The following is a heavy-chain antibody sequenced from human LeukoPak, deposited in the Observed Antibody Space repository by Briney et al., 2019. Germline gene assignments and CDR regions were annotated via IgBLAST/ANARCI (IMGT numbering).Heavy chain of an antibody. CDR1: GYTFTGYY. CDR2: INPNSGGT. V-gene: IGHV1-2*02. CDR3: ASHPFGSGSYYNVVYYYYGMDV. D-gene: IGHD3-10*01. J-gene: IGHJ6*02. Sequence: ASVKVSCKASGYTFTGYYMHWVRQAPGQGLEWMGWINPNSGGTNYAQKFQGRVTMARDTSISTAYMELSRLRSDDTAVYYCASHPFGSGSYYNVVYYYYGMDVWGQGATVTVPS.